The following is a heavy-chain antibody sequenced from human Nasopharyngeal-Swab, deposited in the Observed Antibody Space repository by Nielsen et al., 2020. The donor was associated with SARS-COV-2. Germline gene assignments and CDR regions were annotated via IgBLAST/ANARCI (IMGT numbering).Heavy chain of an antibody. J-gene: IGHJ6*02. V-gene: IGHV3-21*04. CDR2: ISSSSSYI. CDR3: ARDFDWLLDGVGGTDV. CDR1: GFTFSSYS. Sequence: GGSLRLSCAASGFTFSSYSMNWVRQAPGKGLEWVSSISSSSSYIYYADSVKGRFTISRDNSKNTLYLQMNSLRAEDTAVYYCARDFDWLLDGVGGTDVWGQGTTVTVSS. D-gene: IGHD3-9*01.